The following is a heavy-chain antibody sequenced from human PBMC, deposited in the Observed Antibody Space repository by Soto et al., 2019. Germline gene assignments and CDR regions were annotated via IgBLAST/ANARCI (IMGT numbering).Heavy chain of an antibody. D-gene: IGHD6-19*01. Sequence: SGPTLVNPTHTLTLTCTFSGLALSTRGVGMGWIRQPPGKALEWLALIYWDDDKRYSPSLRSRLTITEDTSKNQVVLTMTNMERVDTATYYCAHSLAGSSGWDDYCYLEGVGGRGTSVPVSS. V-gene: IGHV2-5*02. CDR1: GLALSTRGVG. J-gene: IGHJ6*04. CDR2: IYWDDDK. CDR3: AHSLAGSSGWDDYCYLEGV.